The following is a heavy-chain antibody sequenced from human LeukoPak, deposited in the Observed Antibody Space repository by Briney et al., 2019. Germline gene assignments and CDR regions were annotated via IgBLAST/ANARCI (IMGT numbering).Heavy chain of an antibody. CDR3: ARPNNYYDSSGYYYGRRLDAFDI. CDR1: GYSFTSYW. V-gene: IGHV5-51*01. D-gene: IGHD3-22*01. CDR2: IYPGDSDT. J-gene: IGHJ3*02. Sequence: GESLKISCKGSGYSFTSYWIGWVRQMPGKGLEWMGIIYPGDSDTRYSPSFQGQVTISADKSISTAYLQWSSLKASDTAMYYCARPNNYYDSSGYYYGRRLDAFDIWGQGTMVTVSS.